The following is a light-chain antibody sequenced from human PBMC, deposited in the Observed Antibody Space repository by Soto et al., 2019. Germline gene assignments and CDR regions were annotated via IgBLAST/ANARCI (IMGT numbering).Light chain of an antibody. CDR1: SSDVGGYNY. CDR2: EVI. V-gene: IGLV2-14*01. CDR3: RSYAGCTKV. J-gene: IGLJ2*01. Sequence: QSALTQPASVYGSPGQSITISCTGTSSDVGGYNYVSWYQQHPGKPPKLMIYEVISRPSGVSHLFSGTKSGNTASLTISGLPEEDEADYYCRSYAGCTKVFGAGTKLTVL.